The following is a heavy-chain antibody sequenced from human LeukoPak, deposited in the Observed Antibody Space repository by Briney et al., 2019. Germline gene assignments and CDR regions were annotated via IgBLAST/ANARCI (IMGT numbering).Heavy chain of an antibody. V-gene: IGHV3-30-3*01. CDR3: ARGLEWWLPRLDY. Sequence: GRSLRLSCAASGFTFSSYAMHLVRQAAGKGLEWVAVISYDGSNKYYADSVKGRFTISRDNSKNTLYLQMNSLRAEDTAVYYCARGLEWWLPRLDYWGQGTLVTVSS. CDR2: ISYDGSNK. D-gene: IGHD2-15*01. J-gene: IGHJ4*02. CDR1: GFTFSSYA.